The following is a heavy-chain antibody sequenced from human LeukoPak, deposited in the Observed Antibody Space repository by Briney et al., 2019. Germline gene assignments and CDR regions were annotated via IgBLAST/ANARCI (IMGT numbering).Heavy chain of an antibody. D-gene: IGHD3-3*01. CDR3: ARAPSGYYPYFDY. CDR2: ISYDGSNE. J-gene: IGHJ4*02. CDR1: EFTFSSYT. Sequence: GGSLRLSCAASEFTFSSYTMHWVRQAPGKGLEWVAVISYDGSNEYYADSVKGRFTISRDNSKSTLYLQMNSLRAEDATMNYCARAPSGYYPYFDYWGQGTLVTVSS. V-gene: IGHV3-30*04.